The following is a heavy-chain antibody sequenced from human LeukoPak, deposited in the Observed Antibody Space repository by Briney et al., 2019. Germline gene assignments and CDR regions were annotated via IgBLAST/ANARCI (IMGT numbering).Heavy chain of an antibody. Sequence: GGSLRLSCAASGFTFSSYAMNWVRQAPGKGLEWVSGISGSGSHTYYADSVKGRFTISSDNSKNTQYLQMNSLRGEDTAIYYCARGSRGYYYYFEYWGLGTLVTVSS. CDR3: ARGSRGYYYYFEY. CDR2: ISGSGSHT. CDR1: GFTFSSYA. V-gene: IGHV3-23*01. D-gene: IGHD3-22*01. J-gene: IGHJ4*02.